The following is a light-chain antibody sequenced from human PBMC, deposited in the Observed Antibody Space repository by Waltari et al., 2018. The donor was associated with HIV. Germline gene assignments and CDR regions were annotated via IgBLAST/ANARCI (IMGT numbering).Light chain of an antibody. CDR2: GTS. V-gene: IGKV3-15*01. J-gene: IGKJ3*01. CDR3: QQYNNWPPFT. CDR1: QSIIIN. Sequence: EIVMTQSPATLSGSPGEGVTLSCRASQSIIINLAWYQQKPGQAPRLLMFGTSNRATGVPARFSGSGSGTEFSLTISSLQSEDFAVYYCQQYNNWPPFTFGPGTRVEIK.